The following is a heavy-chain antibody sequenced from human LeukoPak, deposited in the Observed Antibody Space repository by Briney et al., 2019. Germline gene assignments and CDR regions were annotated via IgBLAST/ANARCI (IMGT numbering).Heavy chain of an antibody. J-gene: IGHJ4*02. V-gene: IGHV3-23*01. D-gene: IGHD6-19*01. CDR1: GFTFSNYA. CDR3: PRHREPSGWYSFDY. Sequence: PGGSLRLSCVASGFTFSNYAMSWVRQAPGKGLEWVSAISGSGGSTYYGDSVKGRFTISRDNSKNTLYLQMSSLRAEDTAVYYCPRHREPSGWYSFDYWGQGTLVTVSS. CDR2: ISGSGGST.